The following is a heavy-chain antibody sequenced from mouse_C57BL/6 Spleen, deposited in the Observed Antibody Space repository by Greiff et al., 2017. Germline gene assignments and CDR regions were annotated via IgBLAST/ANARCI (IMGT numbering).Heavy chain of an antibody. CDR2: IYPGDGDT. V-gene: IGHV1-80*01. Sequence: QVQLQQSGAELVKPGASVTISCKASGYAFSSYWMNWVKQRPGKGLEWIGQIYPGDGDTNYNGKFKGKATLTADKSSSTAYMQLSSLTSEDSAVYFCARSDDYDYYGYWGQGTTLTVSS. J-gene: IGHJ2*01. CDR3: ARSDDYDYYGY. CDR1: GYAFSSYW. D-gene: IGHD2-4*01.